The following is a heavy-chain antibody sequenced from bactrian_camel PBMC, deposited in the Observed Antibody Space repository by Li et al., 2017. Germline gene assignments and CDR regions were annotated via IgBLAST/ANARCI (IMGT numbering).Heavy chain of an antibody. J-gene: IGHJ4*01. CDR1: GYSESDWC. CDR3: ARGPSAYCESEHWRKSALFPY. D-gene: IGHD1*01. Sequence: HVQLVESGGGSVQAGRSLRLSCAASGYSESDWCMAWFRQAPGKEREGVAGIVTGGGIQYYADSVDGRFTISRDHAENTVYLQMNNLTPDDTAMYYCARGPSAYCESEHWRKSALFPYWGQGTQVTVS. CDR2: IVTGGGIQ. V-gene: IGHV3S63*01.